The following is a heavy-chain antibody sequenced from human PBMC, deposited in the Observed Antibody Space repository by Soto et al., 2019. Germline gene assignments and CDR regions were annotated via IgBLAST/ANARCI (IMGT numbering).Heavy chain of an antibody. J-gene: IGHJ6*02. D-gene: IGHD2-2*01. CDR3: ARGGLFCSSTSCYVSKRYYYGMDV. Sequence: SETLSLTCAVYGGSFSGYYWSWIRQPPGKGLEWIGEINHSGSTNYNPSLKSRVTISVDTSKNQFSLKLSSVTAADTAVYYCARGGLFCSSTSCYVSKRYYYGMDVWGQGTTVTVSS. CDR1: GGSFSGYY. CDR2: INHSGST. V-gene: IGHV4-34*01.